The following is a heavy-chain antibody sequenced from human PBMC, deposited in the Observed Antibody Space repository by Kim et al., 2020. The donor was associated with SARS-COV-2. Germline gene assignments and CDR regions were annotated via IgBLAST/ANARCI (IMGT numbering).Heavy chain of an antibody. CDR1: GGSMSSYY. Sequence: SETLSLTCTVSGGSMSSYYWTWIRQPAGKGLEWIGRVYSSGTTKYNPSLESRVTMSVDTSKNQFSLKLSSVTAADTAVYFCARDGRVWERFFEYWGQGT. CDR3: ARDGRVWERFFEY. CDR2: VYSSGTT. J-gene: IGHJ4*02. D-gene: IGHD1-26*01. V-gene: IGHV4-4*07.